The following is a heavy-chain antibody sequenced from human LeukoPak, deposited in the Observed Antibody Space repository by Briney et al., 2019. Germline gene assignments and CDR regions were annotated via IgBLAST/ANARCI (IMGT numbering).Heavy chain of an antibody. CDR1: GFTFSNYA. Sequence: PGGSLRLSCTVSGFTFSNYAMTWVRQAPEKGLEWVSAITGSGGAYYRDSVKGRFTISRDNSKNTLYLQMSSLRTEDTAVYYCAKDLGYCGDNCYYYYDYWGQGTLVTVSS. CDR2: ITGSGGA. J-gene: IGHJ4*02. CDR3: AKDLGYCGDNCYYYYDY. V-gene: IGHV3-23*02. D-gene: IGHD2-21*02.